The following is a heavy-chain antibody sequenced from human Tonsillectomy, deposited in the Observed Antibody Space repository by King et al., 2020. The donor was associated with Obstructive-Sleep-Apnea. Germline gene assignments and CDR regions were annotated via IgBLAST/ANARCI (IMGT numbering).Heavy chain of an antibody. J-gene: IGHJ4*02. CDR2: ISSSRGTI. CDR3: ARNWEHYYDSSGLAY. D-gene: IGHD3-22*01. V-gene: IGHV3-23*04. CDR1: GFTFSNYA. Sequence: VQLVESGGGLVQPGGSLRLSCAASGFTFSNYAMNWVRQAPGKGLEWVSTISSSRGTIYYADSVKGRFTVSRDNSKNTLYLEMNSLRVDDTAVYYCARNWEHYYDSSGLAYWGQGTLVTVSS.